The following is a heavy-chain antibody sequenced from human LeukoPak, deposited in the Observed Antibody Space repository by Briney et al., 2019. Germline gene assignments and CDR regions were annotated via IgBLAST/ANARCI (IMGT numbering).Heavy chain of an antibody. CDR1: GGSISSYY. V-gene: IGHV4-4*07. Sequence: SETLSLTCTVSGGSISSYYWSWIRQPAGKGLEWIGRIYTSGCTNYNPSLKSRVTMSVDTSKNQFSLKLSSVTAADTAVYYCRGETLGAVAYYFDYWGQGTLVTVSS. CDR2: IYTSGCT. D-gene: IGHD4-23*01. CDR3: RGETLGAVAYYFDY. J-gene: IGHJ4*02.